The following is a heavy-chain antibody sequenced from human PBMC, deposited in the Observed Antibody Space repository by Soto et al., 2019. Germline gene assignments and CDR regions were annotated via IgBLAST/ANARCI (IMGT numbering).Heavy chain of an antibody. CDR3: ARSRDRLEMATVDY. V-gene: IGHV1-69*12. CDR2: IIPIFGTA. CDR1: GGTFSSYA. J-gene: IGHJ4*02. D-gene: IGHD5-12*01. Sequence: QVQLVQSGAEVKKPGSSMKVSCKASGGTFSSYAISWVRQAPGQGLEWMGGIIPIFGTANYAQKFQGRVTXXAXEXXSTAYMELSSLRSEDTAVYYCARSRDRLEMATVDYWGQGTLVTVSS.